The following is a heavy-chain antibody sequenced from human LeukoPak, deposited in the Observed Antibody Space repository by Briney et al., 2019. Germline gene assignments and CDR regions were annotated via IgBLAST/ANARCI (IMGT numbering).Heavy chain of an antibody. CDR1: GFTFSIYG. CDR3: ARVGYNSGWYEY. Sequence: GGSLRLSCAASGFTFSIYGMHWVREAPGKGLEWVAAIWEDGTNINYADSVKGRFTISRDNSKNTLYLQLNNLTAEDTALYYCARVGYNSGWYEYWGQGTPVTVSS. V-gene: IGHV3-33*01. J-gene: IGHJ4*02. CDR2: IWEDGTNI. D-gene: IGHD6-19*01.